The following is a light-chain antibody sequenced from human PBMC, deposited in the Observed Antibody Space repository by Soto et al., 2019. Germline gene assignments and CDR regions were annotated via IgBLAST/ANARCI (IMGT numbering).Light chain of an antibody. CDR1: QSVSSY. CDR3: QQYGSSTGT. J-gene: IGKJ1*01. Sequence: EIVLTQSPATLSLSPGEIATLSFRASQSVSSYLAWYQQKPGQAPRLLIYDASNRATGIPARFSGGGSGTDFTLTISRLEPEDFAVYYCQQYGSSTGTFGQGTKVDIK. V-gene: IGKV3-11*01. CDR2: DAS.